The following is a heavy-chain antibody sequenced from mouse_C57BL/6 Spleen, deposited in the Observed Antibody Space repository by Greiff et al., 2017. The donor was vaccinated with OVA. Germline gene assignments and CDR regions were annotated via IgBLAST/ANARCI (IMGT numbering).Heavy chain of an antibody. CDR2: INPSTGGT. D-gene: IGHD2-4*01. CDR3: ARYDYGDWYFDV. V-gene: IGHV1-42*01. CDR1: GYSFTGYY. J-gene: IGHJ1*03. Sequence: EVKLMESGPELVKPGASVKISCKASGYSFTGYYMNWVKQSPEKSLEWIGEINPSTGGTTYNQKFKAKATLTVDKSSSTAYMQLKSLTSEDSAVYYCARYDYGDWYFDVWGTGTTVTVSS.